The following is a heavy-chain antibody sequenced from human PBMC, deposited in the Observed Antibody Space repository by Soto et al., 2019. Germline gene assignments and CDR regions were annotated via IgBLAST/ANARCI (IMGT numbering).Heavy chain of an antibody. CDR3: EGSWT. Sequence: EVQVVESGGDLVQPGGSLRLSCAASGFTIRNYAMSWVRQAPGKALEWVSGISGGNDRTYYADSVKGRFTIFKDNSKNTLYLQMSSLRVEDTAVYHCEGSWTWGQGTMVTVSS. V-gene: IGHV3-23*04. J-gene: IGHJ3*01. CDR2: ISGGNDRT. D-gene: IGHD5-12*01. CDR1: GFTIRNYA.